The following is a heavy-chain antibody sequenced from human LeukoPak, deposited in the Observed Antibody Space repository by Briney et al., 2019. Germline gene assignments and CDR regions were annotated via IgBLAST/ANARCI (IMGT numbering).Heavy chain of an antibody. V-gene: IGHV3-48*03. D-gene: IGHD3-16*01. J-gene: IGHJ4*02. Sequence: GGSLRLSCAASGFTLSNYDVNWVRQPPGKGLEWASYLSSSGTALYNVDSVKGRFTMSRDTAKNSLYLQMNSLTAEDTAVYYCTRDWGFPYWGLGTLVTVSS. CDR1: GFTLSNYD. CDR2: LSSSGTAL. CDR3: TRDWGFPY.